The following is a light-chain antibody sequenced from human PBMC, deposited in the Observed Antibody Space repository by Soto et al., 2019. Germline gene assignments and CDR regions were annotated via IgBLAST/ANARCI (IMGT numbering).Light chain of an antibody. V-gene: IGKV3D-15*01. CDR2: GAS. J-gene: IGKJ2*01. Sequence: EIVMTQSPATRSVSPGERATLSCSASQSGSSNLAWYQQKPAQAPRLVIYGASIRATGIPATFSGRGSRTEFTLTVRSQQAEDFAVYCCQQYNNCPPLYTFGQGTKLEIK. CDR3: QQYNNCPPLYT. CDR1: QSGSSN.